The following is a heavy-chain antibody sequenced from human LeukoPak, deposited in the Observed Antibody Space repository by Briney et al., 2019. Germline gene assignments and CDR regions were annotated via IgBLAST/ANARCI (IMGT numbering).Heavy chain of an antibody. CDR1: GGTFSSYA. D-gene: IGHD2-2*01. CDR3: ARVVTPRYCSSPSCYWKGWFDP. V-gene: IGHV1-69*13. J-gene: IGHJ5*02. Sequence: ASVKVSCKASGGTFSSYAISWVRQAPGQGLEWMGGIIPVFGTTTYAQKFQGRVTITADESASTAYMELRSLRSDDTAVYNCARVVTPRYCSSPSCYWKGWFDPWGQGTLVTVSS. CDR2: IIPVFGTT.